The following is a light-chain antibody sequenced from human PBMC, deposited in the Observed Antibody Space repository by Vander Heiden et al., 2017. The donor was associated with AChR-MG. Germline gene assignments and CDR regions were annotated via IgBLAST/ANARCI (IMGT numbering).Light chain of an antibody. CDR3: CSYAGTSTYV. V-gene: IGLV2-23*01. J-gene: IGLJ1*01. CDR2: DGS. CDR1: SSDVGSYNL. Sequence: QPALTQPASVSGSPGRSITISCTGTSSDVGSYNLVSWYQHHPGRVPKLMIYDGSKRPSGVSNRFSGSKSDNTASLTISGLQAEDEADYYCCSYAGTSTYVFGTGTKVTVL.